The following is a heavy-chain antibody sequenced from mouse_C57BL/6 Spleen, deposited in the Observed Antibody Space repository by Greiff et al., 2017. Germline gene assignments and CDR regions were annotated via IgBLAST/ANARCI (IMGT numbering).Heavy chain of an antibody. J-gene: IGHJ3*01. CDR1: GYTFTSYW. CDR2: IYPGSGST. V-gene: IGHV1-55*01. CDR3: ARGGYYYGSSPRWFAY. Sequence: QVQLQQSGAELVKPGASVKMSCKASGYTFTSYWITWVKQRPGQGLEWIGDIYPGSGSTNYNEKFKSKATLTVDTSSSTAYMQLSSLTSEDSAVYYCARGGYYYGSSPRWFAYWGQGTLVTVSA. D-gene: IGHD1-1*01.